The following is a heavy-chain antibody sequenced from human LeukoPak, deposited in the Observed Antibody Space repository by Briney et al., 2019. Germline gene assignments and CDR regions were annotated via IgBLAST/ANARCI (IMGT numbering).Heavy chain of an antibody. CDR1: GGSMSSYQ. V-gene: IGHV4-59*12. CDR2: VYYSGST. Sequence: SETLSLTCTVSGGSMSSYQWSWIRQPPGKGLEWIGYVYYSGSTNYNPSLKSRVTLSIDTSKNQFSLKLSSVTVADTAVYYCAGDYGSGSYRFDYWGQGTLVTVSS. J-gene: IGHJ4*02. D-gene: IGHD3-10*01. CDR3: AGDYGSGSYRFDY.